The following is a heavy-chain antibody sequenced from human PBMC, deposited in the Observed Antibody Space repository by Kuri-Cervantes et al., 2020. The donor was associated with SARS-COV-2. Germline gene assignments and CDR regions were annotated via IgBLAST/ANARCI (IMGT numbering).Heavy chain of an antibody. CDR3: ARGSASGWSPLVDR. Sequence: GSLRLSCSVSGGPISGYYWIWIRQTPRKGLEWIGYIYSSGSASYNPSFRSRVTMSVDTSKDQFSLNVNSVTAADTAVYYCARGSASGWSPLVDRWGQGILVTVSS. V-gene: IGHV4-4*08. CDR2: IYSSGSA. D-gene: IGHD6-19*01. CDR1: GGPISGYY. J-gene: IGHJ5*02.